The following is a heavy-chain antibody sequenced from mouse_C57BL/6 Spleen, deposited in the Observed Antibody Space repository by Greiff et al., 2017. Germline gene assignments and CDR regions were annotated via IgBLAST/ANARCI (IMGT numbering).Heavy chain of an antibody. V-gene: IGHV1-52*01. Sequence: QVQLQQPGAELVRPGSSVKLSCKASGYTFTSYWMHWVKQRPIQGLEWIGNIDPSDSETHYNQKFKDKATLTVDKSSSTAYMQLSSLTSEDSAVYYCAREAQATGFADWGQGTLVTVSA. CDR1: GYTFTSYW. CDR3: AREAQATGFAD. D-gene: IGHD3-2*02. CDR2: IDPSDSET. J-gene: IGHJ3*01.